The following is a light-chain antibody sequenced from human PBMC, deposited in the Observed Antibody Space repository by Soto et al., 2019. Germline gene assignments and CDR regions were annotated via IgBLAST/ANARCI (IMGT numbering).Light chain of an antibody. Sequence: DIVMTQSPLSLPVTPGEPASISCRSSQSLLHSNGYNYLDWYLQKPGQSPQLLIYLGSNRASGVPDRLSGSGSGTDFTLKISRVEAEDVGVYYCTQGLRTPLAFGGGTKVEIK. CDR2: LGS. CDR1: QSLLHSNGYNY. J-gene: IGKJ4*01. V-gene: IGKV2-28*01. CDR3: TQGLRTPLA.